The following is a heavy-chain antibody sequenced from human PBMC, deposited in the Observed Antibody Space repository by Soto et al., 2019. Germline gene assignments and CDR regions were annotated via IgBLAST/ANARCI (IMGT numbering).Heavy chain of an antibody. D-gene: IGHD6-25*01. CDR1: GFTFSSYA. CDR2: ISYDGSNK. CDR3: ARDTFAAKANYYYYGMDV. Sequence: GGSLRLSCAASGFTFSSYAMHWVRQAPGKGLEWVAVISYDGSNKYYADSVKGRFTISRDNSKNTLYLQMNSLRAEDTAVYYCARDTFAAKANYYYYGMDVWGQGTTVTVSS. V-gene: IGHV3-30-3*01. J-gene: IGHJ6*02.